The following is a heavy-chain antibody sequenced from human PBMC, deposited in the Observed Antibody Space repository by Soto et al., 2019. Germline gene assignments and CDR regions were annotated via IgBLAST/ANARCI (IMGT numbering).Heavy chain of an antibody. CDR1: GYTFTSYG. V-gene: IGHV1-18*01. D-gene: IGHD6-13*01. Sequence: ASVKVSCKASGYTFTSYGISGVRQAPGQGLEWMGWISAYNGNTNYAQKLQGRVTMTTDTSTSTAYMELRSLRADDAAGYYCARVKTRGAAAGPWANWFDPWGQGTLVTVSS. CDR3: ARVKTRGAAAGPWANWFDP. CDR2: ISAYNGNT. J-gene: IGHJ5*02.